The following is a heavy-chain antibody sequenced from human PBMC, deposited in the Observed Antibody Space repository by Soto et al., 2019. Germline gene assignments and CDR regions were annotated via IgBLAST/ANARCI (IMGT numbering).Heavy chain of an antibody. CDR2: IWYEGTNK. CDR1: DFAFSNYG. V-gene: IGHV3-33*01. Sequence: QVQLVESGGGVVQPGGSLRLSCVASDFAFSNYGMHWVRQAPGKGLEWVALIWYEGTNKYYGDSVKGRFTVSRDNSKNTLYLQMDSLRAEDTAVYHCARYSRCGGDCPQDLWGRGTLVTVSS. CDR3: ARYSRCGGDCPQDL. D-gene: IGHD2-21*02. J-gene: IGHJ5*02.